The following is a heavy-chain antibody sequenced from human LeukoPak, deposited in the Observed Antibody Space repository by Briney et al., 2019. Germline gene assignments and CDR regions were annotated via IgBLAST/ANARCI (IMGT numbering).Heavy chain of an antibody. V-gene: IGHV3-11*01. CDR3: ARIGSSWPNWFVP. CDR1: GFRFSDYY. CDR2: ITSSGSTI. D-gene: IGHD6-13*01. J-gene: IGHJ5*02. Sequence: GGSLRLSCAASGFRFSDYYMTWIRQAPGKGLEWVSHITSSGSTIHYADSVKGRFTISRDNAKNSLYLQMSSLRAEDTAVYYCARIGSSWPNWFVPWGQGTLVTVSS.